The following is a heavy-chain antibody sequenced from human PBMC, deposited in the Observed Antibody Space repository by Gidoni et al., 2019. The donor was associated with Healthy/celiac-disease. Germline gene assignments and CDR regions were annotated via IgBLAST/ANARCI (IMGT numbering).Heavy chain of an antibody. CDR2: ISGSGGST. Sequence: EVQLLESGGGLVQPGGSLRLSCAASGFTFSSYAMSWFRQAPGKGLGWVSAISGSGGSTYYADSVKGRFTISRDNSKNTLYLQMNSLRAEDTAVYYCAKDRSITIFGVVITPNWFDPWGQGTLVTVSS. CDR1: GFTFSSYA. V-gene: IGHV3-23*01. D-gene: IGHD3-3*01. CDR3: AKDRSITIFGVVITPNWFDP. J-gene: IGHJ5*02.